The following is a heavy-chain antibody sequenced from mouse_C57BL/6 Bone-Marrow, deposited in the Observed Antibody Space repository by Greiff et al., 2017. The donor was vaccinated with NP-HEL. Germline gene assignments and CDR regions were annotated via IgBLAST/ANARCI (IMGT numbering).Heavy chain of an antibody. CDR3: ARDRGSSGHYYYAMDY. J-gene: IGHJ4*01. Sequence: EVQRVESGPGLVKPSQSLSLTCSVTGYSITSGYYWNWIRQFPGNKLEWMGYISYDGSNNYNPSLKNRISITRDTSKNQFFLKLNSVTTEDTATYDCARDRGSSGHYYYAMDYWGQGTSVTVSS. CDR1: GYSITSGYY. D-gene: IGHD3-2*02. V-gene: IGHV3-6*01. CDR2: ISYDGSN.